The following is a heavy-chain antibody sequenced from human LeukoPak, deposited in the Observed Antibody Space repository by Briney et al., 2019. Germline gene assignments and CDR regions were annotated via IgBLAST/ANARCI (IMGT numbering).Heavy chain of an antibody. V-gene: IGHV4-39*01. CDR3: ARHGVVPAATQLYYYYYMDV. J-gene: IGHJ6*03. Sequence: SETLSLTCTVSGGSISSSSYYRGWIRQPPGKGLEWIGSIYYSGSTYYNPSLKSRVTISVDTSKNQFSLKLSSVTAADTAVYYCARHGVVPAATQLYYYYYMDVWGKGTTVTISS. CDR1: GGSISSSSYY. CDR2: IYYSGST. D-gene: IGHD2-2*01.